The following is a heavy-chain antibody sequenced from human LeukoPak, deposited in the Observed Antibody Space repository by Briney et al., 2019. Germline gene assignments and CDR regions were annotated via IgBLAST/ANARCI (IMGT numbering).Heavy chain of an antibody. J-gene: IGHJ4*02. CDR3: ARNLWFGELSYTSHSYYFDY. Sequence: PSETLSLTCTVSGGSISSSSYYWGWIRQPPGKGLEWIGSIYYSGSTYYNPSLKSRVTISVDTSKNQFSLKLSSVTAADTAVYYCARNLWFGELSYTSHSYYFDYWGQGTLVTVSS. CDR2: IYYSGST. D-gene: IGHD3-10*01. CDR1: GGSISSSSYY. V-gene: IGHV4-39*01.